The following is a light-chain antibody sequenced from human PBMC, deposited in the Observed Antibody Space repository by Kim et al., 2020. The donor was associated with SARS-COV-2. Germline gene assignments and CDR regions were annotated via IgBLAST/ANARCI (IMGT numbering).Light chain of an antibody. J-gene: IGLJ2*01. CDR3: QSYNRDNVI. CDR1: SGSIDDND. CDR2: EDD. Sequence: GNTVTISCTRSSGSIDDNDVQWYQQRPGGVPTTVIYEDDQRPSGVSDRFSGSIDNSSNSASLTISGLRTEDEADYYCQSYNRDNVIFGGGTQLTVL. V-gene: IGLV6-57*03.